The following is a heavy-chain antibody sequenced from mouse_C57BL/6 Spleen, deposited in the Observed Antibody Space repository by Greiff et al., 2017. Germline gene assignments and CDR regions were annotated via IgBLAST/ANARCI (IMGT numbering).Heavy chain of an antibody. CDR3: VHYYGSPAFDY. J-gene: IGHJ2*01. CDR2: IYPGDGDT. CDR1: GYAFSSSW. Sequence: VQLQQSGPELVKPGASVKISCKASGYAFSSSWMNWVKQRPGKGLEWIGRIYPGDGDTNYNGKFKGKATLTADKSSSTAYMQLISLTSEDSAVYFCVHYYGSPAFDYWGQGTTLTVSS. D-gene: IGHD1-1*01. V-gene: IGHV1-82*01.